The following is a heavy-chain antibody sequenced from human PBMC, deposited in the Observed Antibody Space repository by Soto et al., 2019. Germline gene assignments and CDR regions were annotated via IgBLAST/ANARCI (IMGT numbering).Heavy chain of an antibody. Sequence: PGESLKISCKGSGYSFPTSWIAWVRQMPGKGLEWMGIIYPGDSDTIYRPSFQGQVTISADKSINTAYLQWSSLKASDSPMYYCARHAPPSRNDYAMDVWGQGTTVTVSS. CDR1: GYSFPTSW. CDR3: ARHAPPSRNDYAMDV. CDR2: IYPGDSDT. V-gene: IGHV5-51*01. J-gene: IGHJ6*02.